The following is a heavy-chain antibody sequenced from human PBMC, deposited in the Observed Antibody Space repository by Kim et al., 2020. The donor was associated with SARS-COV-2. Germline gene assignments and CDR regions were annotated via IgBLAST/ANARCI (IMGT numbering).Heavy chain of an antibody. CDR2: INGNGAWT. CDR3: AKDPIPGDKVVWFDP. V-gene: IGHV3-23*01. J-gene: IGHJ5*02. Sequence: GGSLRLSCAASGFTFSTYAMNWVRQAPGKGLEWVSTINGNGAWTDYADSVKGRFTVSRDNSKNTVYLHMHSLRAEDTALYSCAKDPIPGDKVVWFDPWGQGTLVTVSS. D-gene: IGHD5-12*01. CDR1: GFTFSTYA.